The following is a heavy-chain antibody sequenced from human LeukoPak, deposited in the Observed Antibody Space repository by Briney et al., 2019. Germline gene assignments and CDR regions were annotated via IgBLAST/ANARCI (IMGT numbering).Heavy chain of an antibody. CDR3: ARGEVIPGSSGSEPLPADY. D-gene: IGHD3-22*01. CDR2: IYYSGST. J-gene: IGHJ4*02. V-gene: IGHV4-31*03. CDR1: GGSISSGGYY. Sequence: SETLSLTCTVSGGSISSGGYYWSWIRQHPGKGLEWIGYIYYSGSTYYNPSLKSRVTISVDTSKNQFSLKLSSVTAADTAVYYCARGEVIPGSSGSEPLPADYWGQGTLVTVSS.